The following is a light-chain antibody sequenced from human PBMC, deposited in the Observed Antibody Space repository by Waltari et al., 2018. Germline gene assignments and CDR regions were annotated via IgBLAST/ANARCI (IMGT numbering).Light chain of an antibody. J-gene: IGLJ1*01. Sequence: QSALTQPASVSGSPGQSITISCSGTDSDVGAYDFVSWYHQHPGKAPHPIIYEVSNRPAGISNRFSASKSGNTASLTISGLQAEDEADYYCSSYTTSSAPGVFGTGTRVTVL. CDR1: DSDVGAYDF. CDR2: EVS. CDR3: SSYTTSSAPGV. V-gene: IGLV2-14*01.